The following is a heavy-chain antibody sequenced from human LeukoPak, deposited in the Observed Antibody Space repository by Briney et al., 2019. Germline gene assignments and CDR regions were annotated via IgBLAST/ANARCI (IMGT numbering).Heavy chain of an antibody. Sequence: GGSLRLSCAASGFTFSSYAMSWVRQAPGKGLEWGSAISGSGGSTYYADSVKGRFTISRDNSKNTLYLQMNSLRAEHTAVYYCAKGFLLRSNAFDIWGQGTMVTVSS. D-gene: IGHD3-3*01. CDR3: AKGFLLRSNAFDI. J-gene: IGHJ3*02. CDR2: ISGSGGST. CDR1: GFTFSSYA. V-gene: IGHV3-23*01.